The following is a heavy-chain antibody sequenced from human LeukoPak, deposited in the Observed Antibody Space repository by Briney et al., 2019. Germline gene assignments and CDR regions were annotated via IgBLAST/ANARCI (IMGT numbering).Heavy chain of an antibody. CDR3: ARALEAGIAARPGWFDP. CDR2: IIPILGIA. J-gene: IGHJ5*02. CDR1: GGTFSSYT. D-gene: IGHD6-6*01. V-gene: IGHV1-69*02. Sequence: SVKVSCKASGGTFSSYTISWVRQAPGQGLEWMGRIIPILGIANYAQKFQGRVTITADESTSTAYMELSSLRSEDTAVYYCARALEAGIAARPGWFDPWGQGTLVTVSS.